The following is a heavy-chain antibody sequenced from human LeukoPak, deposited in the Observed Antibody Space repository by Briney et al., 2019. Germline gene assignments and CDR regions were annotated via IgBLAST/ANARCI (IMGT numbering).Heavy chain of an antibody. CDR3: ARTHPTGYFDY. CDR2: IHDAGST. CDR1: GFTVSSNY. J-gene: IGHJ4*02. D-gene: IGHD1-14*01. V-gene: IGHV3-53*01. Sequence: GKSLRLSCAASGFTVSSNYMSWVRQAPGKGLEWVSVIHDAGSTYYADSVQGRFTVSRDNSKNTLYLQMNSLRAGDTAVYYCARTHPTGYFDYWGQGALVTVSS.